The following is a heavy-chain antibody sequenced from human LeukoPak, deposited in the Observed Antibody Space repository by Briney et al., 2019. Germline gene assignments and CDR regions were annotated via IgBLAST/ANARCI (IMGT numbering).Heavy chain of an antibody. Sequence: GGSLRLSCAASGFTFSGHWMSWVRQAAGRGLEWVANINQGGSDKYYVDSVKGRFTISRDNANNLLYLQMNSLRGEDTAVYYCTRDRSRAEDDWGQGTLVTVSS. J-gene: IGHJ4*02. CDR3: TRDRSRAEDD. V-gene: IGHV3-7*01. CDR2: INQGGSDK. CDR1: GFTFSGHW. D-gene: IGHD1-14*01.